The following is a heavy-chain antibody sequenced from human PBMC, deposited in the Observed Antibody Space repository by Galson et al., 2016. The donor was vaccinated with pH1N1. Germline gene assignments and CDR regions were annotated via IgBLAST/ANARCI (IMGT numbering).Heavy chain of an antibody. CDR2: IYTSGST. V-gene: IGHV4-61*09. CDR3: ARVVTWELGYYFDC. J-gene: IGHJ4*02. Sequence: TLSLTCTVSGGSISSDSYYWSWIRQPAGKGLEWIGYIYTSGSTNYNPSLKSRVTISVDTSKNHFSLNLSSVTAADTAVYYCARVVTWELGYYFDCWGQGTLVTVSS. D-gene: IGHD1-26*01. CDR1: GGSISSDSYY.